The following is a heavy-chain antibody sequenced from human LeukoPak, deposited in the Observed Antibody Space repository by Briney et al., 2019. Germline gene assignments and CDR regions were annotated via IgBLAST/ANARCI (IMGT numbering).Heavy chain of an antibody. CDR1: GFTFSNAW. D-gene: IGHD4-17*01. V-gene: IGHV3-15*01. CDR2: IKSKTDGGTT. CDR3: TTEIDGDYADY. J-gene: IGHJ4*02. Sequence: GGSLRLSCAASGFTFSNAWMSWVRQAPGKGLEWVGRIKSKTDGGTTGYAAPVKGRFTISRDDSKNTLYLQMNSLKTEDTAVYYCTTEIDGDYADYWGQGTLVTVSS.